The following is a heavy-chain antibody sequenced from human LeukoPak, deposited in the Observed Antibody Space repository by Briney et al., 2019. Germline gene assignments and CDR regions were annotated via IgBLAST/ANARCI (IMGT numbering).Heavy chain of an antibody. CDR1: GYTFTNYG. Sequence: GASVKVSCKASGYTFTNYGISWVRQAPGQGLEWMGWINTYNGNINYAQKLQDRVTMTTDTSTSTAYMELRSLRSDDTAVYYCARDLWYYYGSGSYYNSFDYWGQGTLVTVSS. D-gene: IGHD3-10*01. J-gene: IGHJ4*02. CDR2: INTYNGNI. CDR3: ARDLWYYYGSGSYYNSFDY. V-gene: IGHV1-18*01.